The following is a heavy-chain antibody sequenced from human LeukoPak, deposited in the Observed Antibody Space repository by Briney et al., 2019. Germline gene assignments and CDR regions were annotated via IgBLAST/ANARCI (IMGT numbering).Heavy chain of an antibody. CDR1: GYTFTCYY. D-gene: IGHD6-13*01. Sequence: ASVKVSCKASGYTFTCYYMHWVRQAPGQGLEWMGRINPYSGDTNFAQKFQGRVTMTRDPSITTAYMDLSSLTPDDTAVYFCARDQGSLTRSWYTGYWGQGTQVTVSS. CDR2: INPYSGDT. J-gene: IGHJ4*02. CDR3: ARDQGSLTRSWYTGY. V-gene: IGHV1-2*06.